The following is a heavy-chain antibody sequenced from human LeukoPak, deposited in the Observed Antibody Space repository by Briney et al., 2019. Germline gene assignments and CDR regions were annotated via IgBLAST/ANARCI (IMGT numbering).Heavy chain of an antibody. Sequence: GGSLRLSCAASGFTFSSYEMNWVRQAPGKGLEWVSYISSSGSTIYYADSVKGRFTFSRGNAKNSLYLQMNSLRAEDTAVYYCAREPYDFWSASTRLYYFDYWGQGTLVTVSS. CDR2: ISSSGSTI. CDR3: AREPYDFWSASTRLYYFDY. D-gene: IGHD3-3*01. V-gene: IGHV3-48*03. J-gene: IGHJ4*02. CDR1: GFTFSSYE.